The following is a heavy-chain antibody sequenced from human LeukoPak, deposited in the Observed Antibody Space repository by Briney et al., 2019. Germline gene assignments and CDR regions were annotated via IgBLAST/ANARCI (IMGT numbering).Heavy chain of an antibody. CDR3: ARGKLAAPGRTGYNWFDP. Sequence: GASVKVSCKASGYTFTGYYIHWVRQAPGQGLEWMGWINPNSGGTNYAQKFQGRVTMPRDTSITTAYMELSGLRSDDTAIYYCARGKLAAPGRTGYNWFDPWGQGTLVTVS. CDR1: GYTFTGYY. D-gene: IGHD6-13*01. CDR2: INPNSGGT. V-gene: IGHV1-2*02. J-gene: IGHJ5*02.